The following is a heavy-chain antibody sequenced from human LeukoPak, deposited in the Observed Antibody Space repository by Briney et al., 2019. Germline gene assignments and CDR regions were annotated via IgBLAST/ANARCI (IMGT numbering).Heavy chain of an antibody. D-gene: IGHD1-1*01. CDR2: VNHRGDT. CDR3: ARGPTISETGYFDY. Sequence: SETLSLTCAVYGGSFSSYYWSWIRQSPGKGLEWIAEVNHRGDTNYNPSVKSRVTISVDTSKNQFSLKVTSLTAADTAVYYCARGPTISETGYFDYWGQGTLVTVSS. J-gene: IGHJ4*03. CDR1: GGSFSSYY. V-gene: IGHV4-34*01.